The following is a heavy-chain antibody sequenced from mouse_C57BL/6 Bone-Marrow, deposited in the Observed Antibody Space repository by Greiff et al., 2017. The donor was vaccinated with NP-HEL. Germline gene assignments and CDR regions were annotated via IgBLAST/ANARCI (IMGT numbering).Heavy chain of an antibody. V-gene: IGHV5-16*01. D-gene: IGHD2-5*01. CDR2: INYDGSST. J-gene: IGHJ2*01. CDR3: ARAIYSNYLYYFDY. Sequence: EVKLMESEGGLVQPGSSMKLSCTASGFTFSDYYMAWVRQVPEKGLEWVANINYDGSSTNYLDTLKSRFIITRDTAKNHIYLQISILKSEDTATYSCARAIYSNYLYYFDYWGQGTTLTVSS. CDR1: GFTFSDYY.